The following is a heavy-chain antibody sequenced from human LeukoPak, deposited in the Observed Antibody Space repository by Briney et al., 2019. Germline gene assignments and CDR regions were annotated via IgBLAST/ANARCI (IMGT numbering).Heavy chain of an antibody. Sequence: GESLKISCTGSGYTFRYYWIGWVRQMPGKGLEWMGIIYPGDSDIRYSPSFQGQVAISADKSISTAYLQWSSLKASDTAMYYCARLGYSGRPYYFDYWGQGTLVTVSS. CDR3: ARLGYSGRPYYFDY. CDR2: IYPGDSDI. J-gene: IGHJ4*02. CDR1: GYTFRYYW. D-gene: IGHD4-11*01. V-gene: IGHV5-51*01.